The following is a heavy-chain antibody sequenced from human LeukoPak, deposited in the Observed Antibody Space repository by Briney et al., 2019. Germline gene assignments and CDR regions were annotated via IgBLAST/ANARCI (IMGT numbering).Heavy chain of an antibody. D-gene: IGHD5-18*01. CDR3: ARDRMDTGTYFDY. J-gene: IGHJ4*02. Sequence: ASVKVSCKASGYTFTGYYMHWVRQAPGQGLEWLGWISPNTGGTHYAQNFQDRVTMTRDTSISTAYMDLSRLRSDDTAVYYCARDRMDTGTYFDYWGQGTLVTVSS. CDR1: GYTFTGYY. V-gene: IGHV1-2*02. CDR2: ISPNTGGT.